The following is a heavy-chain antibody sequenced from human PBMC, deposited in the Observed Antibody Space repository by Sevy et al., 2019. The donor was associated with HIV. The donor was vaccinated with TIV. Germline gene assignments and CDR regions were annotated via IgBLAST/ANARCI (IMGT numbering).Heavy chain of an antibody. J-gene: IGHJ6*02. CDR3: ARSNPDGYNYSYYYGMDV. Sequence: ASVKVSCKASGDTFGNYAIAWVRQAPGQGLEWMGGIIPVFGSANSAQKFQDRVTITADVSTSTAYMELRSLRSEDTXVYYCARSNPDGYNYSYYYGMDVWGQGTTVTVSS. D-gene: IGHD1-1*01. CDR2: IIPVFGSA. CDR1: GDTFGNYA. V-gene: IGHV1-69*13.